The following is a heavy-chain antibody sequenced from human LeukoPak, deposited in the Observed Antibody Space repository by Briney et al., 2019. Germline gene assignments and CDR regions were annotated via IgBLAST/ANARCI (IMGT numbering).Heavy chain of an antibody. CDR1: GGSISSYY. Sequence: SETLSLTCTVSGGSISSYYWSWIRQPAGKGLEWIGRIYSSGTTNYNPSPKSRLTMSVDTSKNQFSLELSSVTAADTAVYFCARGGGRQLATSHSYFDYWGQGILVPVSS. CDR2: IYSSGTT. D-gene: IGHD2-15*01. V-gene: IGHV4-4*07. CDR3: ARGGGRQLATSHSYFDY. J-gene: IGHJ4*02.